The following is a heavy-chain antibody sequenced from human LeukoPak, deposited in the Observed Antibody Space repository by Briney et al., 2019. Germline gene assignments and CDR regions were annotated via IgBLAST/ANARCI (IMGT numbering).Heavy chain of an antibody. CDR3: AKAGRDTIFGVVDHHY. D-gene: IGHD3-3*01. J-gene: IGHJ4*02. V-gene: IGHV3-23*01. Sequence: GGSLRLSCAASGFTLSSYAMSWVRQAPGKGLEWVSAISGSGGSTYYADSVKGRFTISRDNSKNTLYLQMNSLRAEDTAVYYCAKAGRDTIFGVVDHHYWGQGTLVTVSS. CDR2: ISGSGGST. CDR1: GFTLSSYA.